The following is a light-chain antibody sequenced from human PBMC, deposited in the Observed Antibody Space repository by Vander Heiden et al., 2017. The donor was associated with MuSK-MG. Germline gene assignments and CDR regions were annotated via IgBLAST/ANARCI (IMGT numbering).Light chain of an antibody. CDR2: DNN. CDR1: SSNIGADYD. CDR3: QSYDSSLSVV. V-gene: IGLV1-40*01. Sequence: QSVLTQPPSVSGAPGQRVTISCTGSSSNIGADYDVHWYQQLPATAPKLLIYDNNKRPSGVPDRFSGSKSGTSASLAITGLQAEDEADYYCQSYDSSLSVVFGGGTTLTVL. J-gene: IGLJ2*01.